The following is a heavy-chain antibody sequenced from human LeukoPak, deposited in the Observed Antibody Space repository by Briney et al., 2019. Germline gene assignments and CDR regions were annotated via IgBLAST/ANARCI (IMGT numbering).Heavy chain of an antibody. Sequence: SETLSLTCSVSGGSISGYYWGCFRQAAGKGLEWIGRIHSTGSSNYNPSLKSRLTMSIDTSRNQFSPKLSSMTAADTAIYYCARGHPTAIATDYWGQGTLVTVSS. CDR1: GGSISGYY. J-gene: IGHJ4*02. V-gene: IGHV4-4*07. CDR3: ARGHPTAIATDY. CDR2: IHSTGSS. D-gene: IGHD2-21*02.